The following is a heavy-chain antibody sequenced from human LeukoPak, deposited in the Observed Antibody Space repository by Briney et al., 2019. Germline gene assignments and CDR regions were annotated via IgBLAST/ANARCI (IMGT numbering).Heavy chain of an antibody. Sequence: GGSLRLSCAASGFTFSSYAMSWVRQAPGKGLEWVSAISGSGGSTYYADSVKGRFTISRDNSKNTLYLQMNSLRAEDTAVYYCARESRYCSGGSCYDWFDPWGQGTLVTVSS. J-gene: IGHJ5*02. CDR3: ARESRYCSGGSCYDWFDP. CDR1: GFTFSSYA. CDR2: ISGSGGST. D-gene: IGHD2-15*01. V-gene: IGHV3-23*01.